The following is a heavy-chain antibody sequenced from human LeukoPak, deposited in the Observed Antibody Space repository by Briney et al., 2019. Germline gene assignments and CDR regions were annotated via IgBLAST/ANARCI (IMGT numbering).Heavy chain of an antibody. D-gene: IGHD4-11*01. CDR1: GGIVSSYA. V-gene: IGHV1-69*01. Sequence: SVKVSCKASGGIVSSYAISWVRLAPGHGLEWMGGIVPRFGRAKYAQKFQDRVSITSDESTSTVYMELSSLRSDDTAVYYCARAGRFSNYDYYYHMDVWGKGTTVTVSS. CDR2: IVPRFGRA. J-gene: IGHJ6*03. CDR3: ARAGRFSNYDYYYHMDV.